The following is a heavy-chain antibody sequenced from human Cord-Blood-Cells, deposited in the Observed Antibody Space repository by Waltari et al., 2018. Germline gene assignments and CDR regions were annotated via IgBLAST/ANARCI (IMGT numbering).Heavy chain of an antibody. V-gene: IGHV1-69*01. D-gene: IGHD1-26*01. J-gene: IGHJ5*02. CDR2: INPSCGTA. Sequence: QVQLVQSGAEVKKPGSSVKVSCQASGGTFSRDANRWVRQALGQGVDWMGGINPSCGTANYAQKFQGRVTITADESTSTAYMELSSLRSEDTAVYYCARDLTYSGSYYWFDPWGQGTLVTVSS. CDR1: GGTFSRDA. CDR3: ARDLTYSGSYYWFDP.